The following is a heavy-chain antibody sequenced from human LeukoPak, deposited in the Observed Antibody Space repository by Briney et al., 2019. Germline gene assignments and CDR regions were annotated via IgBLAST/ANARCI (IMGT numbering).Heavy chain of an antibody. V-gene: IGHV3-30*18. CDR1: GFTFSIYG. D-gene: IGHD3-22*01. Sequence: GGSLRLSCAASGFTFSIYGMHWVRQAPGKGLEWVAVISYDGSNKYYADSVKGRFTISRDNSKNTLYLQMNSLRAEDTAVYYCAKDRVDDSSGYYATEIDYWGQGTLVTVSS. J-gene: IGHJ4*02. CDR3: AKDRVDDSSGYYATEIDY. CDR2: ISYDGSNK.